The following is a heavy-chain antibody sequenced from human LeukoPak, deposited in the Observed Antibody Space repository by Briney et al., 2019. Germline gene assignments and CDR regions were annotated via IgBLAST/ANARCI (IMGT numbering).Heavy chain of an antibody. CDR1: GGSISSGSYY. CDR2: IYTSGST. D-gene: IGHD2-2*01. CDR3: ALYSIVVVPAAMFGEAFDI. Sequence: PSQTLSLTCTVSGGSISSGSYYWSWIRQPAGKGLEWIGRIYTSGSTNYNPSLKSRVTISVDTSKNQFSLKLSSVTAADTAVYYCALYSIVVVPAAMFGEAFDIWGQGTMVTVSS. J-gene: IGHJ3*02. V-gene: IGHV4-61*02.